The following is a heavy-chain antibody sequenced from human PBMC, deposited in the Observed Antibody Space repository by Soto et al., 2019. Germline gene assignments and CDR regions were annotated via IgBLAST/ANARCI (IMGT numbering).Heavy chain of an antibody. J-gene: IGHJ6*02. Sequence: PGGSLRLSCAASGFTFSSYSMHWVRQAPGKRLEWVAVISYDGSNKNYADSVKGRFTISRDNSKNTLYLQMNSLRAGDTAVYYCARGYDFWSGYYYPYGMDVWGQGTTVTVSS. V-gene: IGHV3-30*03. CDR3: ARGYDFWSGYYYPYGMDV. CDR1: GFTFSSYS. D-gene: IGHD3-3*01. CDR2: ISYDGSNK.